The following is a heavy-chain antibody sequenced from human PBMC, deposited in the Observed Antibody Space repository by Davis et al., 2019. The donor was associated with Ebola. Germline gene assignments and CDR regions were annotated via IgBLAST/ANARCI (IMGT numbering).Heavy chain of an antibody. V-gene: IGHV3-30*18. CDR2: ISYDGSNK. CDR3: AKAVYSSGWCFDY. J-gene: IGHJ4*02. CDR1: GFTFSNYG. D-gene: IGHD6-19*01. Sequence: PGGSLRLSCAASGFTFSNYGMHWVRQAPGKGLEWVAVISYDGSNKYYADSVKGRFTISRDNSKNTLSLQMNSLRAEDTAVYYCAKAVYSSGWCFDYWGQGTLVTVSS.